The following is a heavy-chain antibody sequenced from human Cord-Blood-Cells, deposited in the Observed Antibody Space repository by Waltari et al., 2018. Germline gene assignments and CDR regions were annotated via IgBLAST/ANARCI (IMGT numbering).Heavy chain of an antibody. J-gene: IGHJ4*02. CDR3: ATQYSSSYYFDY. CDR2: IYSGGST. V-gene: IGHV3-53*02. CDR1: GFTVSSNY. Sequence: EVQLVETGGGLIQPGGSLRLSCTASGFTVSSNYLSWVRQAPGKGLELVSVIYSGGSTYYADSVKGRFTISRDNSKNTLYLQMNSLRAEDTAVYYCATQYSSSYYFDYWGQGTLVTVSS. D-gene: IGHD6-6*01.